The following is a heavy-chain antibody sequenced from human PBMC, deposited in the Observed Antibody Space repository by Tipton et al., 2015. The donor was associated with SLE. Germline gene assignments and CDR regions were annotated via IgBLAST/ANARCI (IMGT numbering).Heavy chain of an antibody. V-gene: IGHV3-23*01. CDR3: AKYRSEDYGDYGGGY. CDR1: GFTFSSYA. CDR2: ISGSGGST. Sequence: LSLTCAASGFTFSSYAMSWVRQAPGKGLEWVSAISGSGGSTYYADSVKGRFTISRDNSKNTLYLQMNSLRAEDTAVYYCAKYRSEDYGDYGGGYWGQGTLVTVSS. J-gene: IGHJ4*02. D-gene: IGHD4-17*01.